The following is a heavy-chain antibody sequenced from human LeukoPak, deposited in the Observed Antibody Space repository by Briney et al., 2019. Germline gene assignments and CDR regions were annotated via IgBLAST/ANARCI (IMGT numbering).Heavy chain of an antibody. CDR2: ISSSSSTI. CDR3: ARDRTPRITMIVVVDAFDI. J-gene: IGHJ3*02. Sequence: GGSLRLSCAASGFTFSTYNINWVRQAPGKGLEWVSYISSSSSTIFYADSVKGRFTISRDNAKNSLYLQMNSLRDEDTAVYYRARDRTPRITMIVVVDAFDIWGQGTMVTVSS. D-gene: IGHD3-22*01. CDR1: GFTFSTYN. V-gene: IGHV3-48*02.